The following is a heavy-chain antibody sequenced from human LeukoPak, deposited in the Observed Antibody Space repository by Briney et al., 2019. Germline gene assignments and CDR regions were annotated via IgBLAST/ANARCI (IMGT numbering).Heavy chain of an antibody. Sequence: PGWSLRLSCAASGFTFSSYAMSWVRQAPGKGLEWVSAISGSGGSTYYADSVKGRFTISRDNSKNTLYLQMNSRRAEDTAVYYCAKVADSSGWYYFDYWGQGTLVTVSS. CDR3: AKVADSSGWYYFDY. V-gene: IGHV3-23*01. J-gene: IGHJ4*02. CDR1: GFTFSSYA. CDR2: ISGSGGST. D-gene: IGHD6-19*01.